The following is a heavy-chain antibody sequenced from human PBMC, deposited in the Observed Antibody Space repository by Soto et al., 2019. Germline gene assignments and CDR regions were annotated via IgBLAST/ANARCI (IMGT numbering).Heavy chain of an antibody. CDR1: GGSISSYY. D-gene: IGHD6-19*01. CDR3: ARDLNSSGWYRHWFDP. J-gene: IGHJ5*02. V-gene: IGHV4-59*01. Sequence: SETLSLTCTVSGGSISSYYWSWIRQPPGKGLEWIGYIYYSGSTNYNPSLKSRVTISVDTSKNQFSLKLSSVTAADTAVYYCARDLNSSGWYRHWFDPWGQGTLVTVSS. CDR2: IYYSGST.